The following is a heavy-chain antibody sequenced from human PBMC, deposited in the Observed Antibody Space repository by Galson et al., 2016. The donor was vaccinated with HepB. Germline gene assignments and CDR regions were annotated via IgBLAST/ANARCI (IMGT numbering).Heavy chain of an antibody. D-gene: IGHD5-12*01. CDR3: ARDAGSDYHY. CDR2: ISGSSGYT. V-gene: IGHV3-11*06. J-gene: IGHJ4*02. Sequence: SWIRQSPGKGLEWISHISGSSGYTNYAHSVKGRFTISRDNANDTLYPPMSSLRAEDTAVYYCARDAGSDYHYWGRGTLVTASS.